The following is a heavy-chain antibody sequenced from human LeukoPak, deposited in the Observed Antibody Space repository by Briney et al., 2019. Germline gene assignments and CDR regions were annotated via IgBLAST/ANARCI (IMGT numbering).Heavy chain of an antibody. D-gene: IGHD3-3*01. J-gene: IGHJ4*02. CDR3: AKVTYYDFWSGYSHFDY. CDR1: GFTFSSYD. V-gene: IGHV3-23*01. CDR2: ISGSGGST. Sequence: GGSLRLTCAASGFTFSSYDMSWVRQAPGKGLEWVSAISGSGGSTYYADSVKGRFTISRDNSKNTLYLQMNSLRAEDTAVYYCAKVTYYDFWSGYSHFDYWGQGTLVTVSS.